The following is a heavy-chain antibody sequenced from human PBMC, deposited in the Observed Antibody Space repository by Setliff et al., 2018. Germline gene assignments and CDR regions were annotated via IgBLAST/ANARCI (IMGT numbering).Heavy chain of an antibody. Sequence: SVKVSCKASGGTFQNYGLTWVRQAPGQGLEWMGGIVPIFGTTNYAHSFKGRVTFTADDSTSTAYMDLSRLTSEDTAVYYCARVLGVDFQYYYLDIWGKGTTVTVSS. J-gene: IGHJ6*03. V-gene: IGHV1-69*13. D-gene: IGHD2-21*01. CDR2: IVPIFGTT. CDR3: ARVLGVDFQYYYLDI. CDR1: GGTFQNYG.